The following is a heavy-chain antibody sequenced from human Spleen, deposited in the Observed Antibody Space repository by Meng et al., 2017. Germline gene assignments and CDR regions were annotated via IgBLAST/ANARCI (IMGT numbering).Heavy chain of an antibody. CDR2: VSWKSNSI. J-gene: IGHJ4*02. D-gene: IGHD3-9*01. Sequence: GGSLRLSCAASGFTFDDYAMHWARQAPGKGLEWVSGVSWKSNSIGYADSVKGRFIISRDNAKNSLYLQMNSLRAEDTAIYYCAKDFQRYDILTGFDYWGQGILVTVSS. CDR1: GFTFDDYA. CDR3: AKDFQRYDILTGFDY. V-gene: IGHV3-9*01.